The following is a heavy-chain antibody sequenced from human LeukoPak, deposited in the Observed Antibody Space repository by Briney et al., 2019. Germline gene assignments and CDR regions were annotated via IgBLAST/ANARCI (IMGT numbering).Heavy chain of an antibody. J-gene: IGHJ5*02. CDR2: IWYDGSNK. CDR3: ARDRYLVATILYNWFDP. D-gene: IGHD5-12*01. V-gene: IGHV3-33*01. Sequence: PGGSLRLSCAASGFTFSSYGMHWVRQAPGKGLEWVAVIWYDGSNKYYADSVKGRFTISRDNSKNTLYLQMNSLRAEDTAVYYCARDRYLVATILYNWFDPWGQGTLVTVSS. CDR1: GFTFSSYG.